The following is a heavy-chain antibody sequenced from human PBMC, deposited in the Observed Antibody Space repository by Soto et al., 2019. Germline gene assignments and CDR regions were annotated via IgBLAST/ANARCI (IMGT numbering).Heavy chain of an antibody. CDR3: ARARPHPSGYSYGFETYYFDY. V-gene: IGHV3-33*01. CDR2: IWYDGSNK. CDR1: GFTFSSYG. D-gene: IGHD5-18*01. Sequence: PGGSLRLSCAASGFTFSSYGMHWVRQAPGKGLEWVAVIWYDGSNKYYADSVKGRFTISRDNSKNTLYLQMNSLRAEDTAVYYCARARPHPSGYSYGFETYYFDYWGQETLVTVSS. J-gene: IGHJ4*02.